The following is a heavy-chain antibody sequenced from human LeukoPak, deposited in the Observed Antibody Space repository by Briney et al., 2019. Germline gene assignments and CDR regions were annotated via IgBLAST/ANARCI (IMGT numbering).Heavy chain of an antibody. CDR2: IIPIFGTA. CDR3: ARVGIPYSYGKGVLDY. Sequence: ASVKVSCKASGGTFSSYAISWVRQAPGQGLEWMGGIIPIFGTANYAQKFQGRVTITADESTSTAYMELSSLRSEDTAVYYCARVGIPYSYGKGVLDYWGQGTLVTVSS. D-gene: IGHD5-18*01. V-gene: IGHV1-69*13. J-gene: IGHJ4*02. CDR1: GGTFSSYA.